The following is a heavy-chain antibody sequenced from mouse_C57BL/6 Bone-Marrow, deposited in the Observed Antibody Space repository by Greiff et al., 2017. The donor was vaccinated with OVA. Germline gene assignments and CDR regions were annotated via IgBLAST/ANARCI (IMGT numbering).Heavy chain of an antibody. CDR2: IDPENGDT. Sequence: DVKLQESGAELVRPGASVKLSCTASGFNIKDDYMHWVKQRPEQGLEWIGWIDPENGDTEYASKFQGKATITADTSSNTAYLQLSSLTSEDTAVYYCTTFSWFAYWGQGTLVTVSA. CDR1: GFNIKDDY. J-gene: IGHJ3*01. CDR3: TTFSWFAY. V-gene: IGHV14-4*01.